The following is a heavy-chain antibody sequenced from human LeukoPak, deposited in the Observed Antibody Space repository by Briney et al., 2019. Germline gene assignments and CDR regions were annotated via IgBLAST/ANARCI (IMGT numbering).Heavy chain of an antibody. D-gene: IGHD2-21*02. CDR1: GFTFSRYW. Sequence: PGGSLRLSCAASGFTFSRYWMTWVRQAPGKGLEWVANIKQDGGEKTYVDSVKGRFTISRDNAKNTLFLQMNSLRVADTAVYYCARGTAMEIYFYGMDVWGQGTTVTVFS. V-gene: IGHV3-7*03. J-gene: IGHJ6*02. CDR2: IKQDGGEK. CDR3: ARGTAMEIYFYGMDV.